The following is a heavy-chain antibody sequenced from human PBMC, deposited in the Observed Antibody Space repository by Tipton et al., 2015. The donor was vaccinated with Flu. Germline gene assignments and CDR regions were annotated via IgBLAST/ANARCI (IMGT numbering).Heavy chain of an antibody. Sequence: SLRLSCAISGFTFSSYWMSWVRQAPGKGLEWVANIKDDGGEEYYVDSVKGRFIISRDNTKNLVYLQMNSLRDEDTVVYYCARDPYYDAFDMWGQGTVVIVSS. CDR3: ARDPYYDAFDM. CDR1: GFTFSSYW. D-gene: IGHD3-10*01. CDR2: IKDDGGEE. V-gene: IGHV3-7*01. J-gene: IGHJ3*02.